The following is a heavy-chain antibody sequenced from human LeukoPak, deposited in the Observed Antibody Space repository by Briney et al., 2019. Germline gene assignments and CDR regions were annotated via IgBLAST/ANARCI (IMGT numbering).Heavy chain of an antibody. V-gene: IGHV3-66*01. D-gene: IGHD4-17*01. J-gene: IGHJ4*02. Sequence: PGGSLRLSCAASGFAVSGNYMSWVRQAPGKGLEWVSLISSGGSTYYADSVKGRFTISRDNSKNTLYLQTNSLRAEDTAVYYCASTFYGDSPPYWGQGTLVTVSS. CDR3: ASTFYGDSPPY. CDR1: GFAVSGNY. CDR2: ISSGGST.